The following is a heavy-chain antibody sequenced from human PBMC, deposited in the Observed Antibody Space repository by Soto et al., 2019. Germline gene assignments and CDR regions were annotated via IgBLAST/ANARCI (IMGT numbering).Heavy chain of an antibody. CDR2: ISGSGNST. Sequence: GGSLRLSCAASGFTFSSYAMTWVRQAPGKGLEWVSAISGSGNSTYYADSVKGRFTISRDNSKNTLYLQMSSLRADDSAVYYCAKDQYYDDYVDWGQGTLVTVSS. V-gene: IGHV3-23*01. CDR3: AKDQYYDDYVD. CDR1: GFTFSSYA. J-gene: IGHJ4*02. D-gene: IGHD4-17*01.